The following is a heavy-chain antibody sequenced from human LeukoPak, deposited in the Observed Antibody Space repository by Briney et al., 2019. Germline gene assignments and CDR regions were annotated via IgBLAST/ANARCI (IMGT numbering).Heavy chain of an antibody. D-gene: IGHD6-13*01. J-gene: IGHJ5*02. CDR1: GGSISYYY. CDR3: ARRSSSWKNWFDP. CDR2: IYYSGST. Sequence: SETLSLTCTVSGGSISYYYWSWIRQPPGKGLEWIGYIYYSGSTNYNPSLKSRVTISVDTSKNQLSLKLSSVTAADTAVYYCARRSSSWKNWFDPWGQGTLVTVSS. V-gene: IGHV4-59*01.